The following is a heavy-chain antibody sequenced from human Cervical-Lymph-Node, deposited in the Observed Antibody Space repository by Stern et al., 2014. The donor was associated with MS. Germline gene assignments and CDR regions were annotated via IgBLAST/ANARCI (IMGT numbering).Heavy chain of an antibody. CDR2: MNPNSGNT. J-gene: IGHJ6*02. V-gene: IGHV1-8*01. CDR3: ALMVYAPNYYYYYGMDV. CDR1: GYTFTSYD. Sequence: QLVQSGAEVKKPGASVKVSCKASGYTFTSYDINWVRQATGQGLEWMGWMNPNSGNTGYAQKFQGRVTMTRNTSISTAYMELSSLRSEDTAVYYCALMVYAPNYYYYYGMDVWGQGTTVTVSS. D-gene: IGHD2-8*01.